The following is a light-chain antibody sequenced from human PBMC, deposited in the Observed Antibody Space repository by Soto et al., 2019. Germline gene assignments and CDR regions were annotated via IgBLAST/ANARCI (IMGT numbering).Light chain of an antibody. J-gene: IGLJ2*01. Sequence: QSALTQPASVSGSPGQSITISCTGTSSDVGGYNYVSWYQQHPGKAPKLMIYEVSNRPSGVSNRFSGSKSGNTASLTISGLQAEDEADYYFSSYTSSSTVVFRGGTKVTVL. CDR3: SSYTSSSTVV. CDR2: EVS. V-gene: IGLV2-14*01. CDR1: SSDVGGYNY.